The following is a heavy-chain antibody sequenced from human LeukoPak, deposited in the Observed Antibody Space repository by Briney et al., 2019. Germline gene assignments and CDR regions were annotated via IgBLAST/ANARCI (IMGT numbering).Heavy chain of an antibody. Sequence: GGSLRLSCAASGFRFSDYSMNWVRQAPAKGLEWISYIGISSGNTNYADSVKGRFTISGDKAKNSLYLQMNSLRVEDTAVYYCARDYKYAFDNWGQGTLVTVSS. D-gene: IGHD5-24*01. CDR2: IGISSGNT. CDR3: ARDYKYAFDN. CDR1: GFRFSDYS. V-gene: IGHV3-48*01. J-gene: IGHJ4*02.